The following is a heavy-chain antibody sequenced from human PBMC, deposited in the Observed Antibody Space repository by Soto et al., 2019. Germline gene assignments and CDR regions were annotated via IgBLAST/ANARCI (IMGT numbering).Heavy chain of an antibody. CDR3: ARCGGYSGYDDYYYYYMDV. CDR2: ISAYNGNT. Sequence: ASVKVSCKASGYTFTSYGISWVRQAPGQGLEWMGWISAYNGNTNYAQKLQGRVTMTTDTSTSTAYMELRSLRSDDTAVYYCARCGGYSGYDDYYYYYMDVWGKGTTVTVSS. V-gene: IGHV1-18*01. J-gene: IGHJ6*03. D-gene: IGHD5-12*01. CDR1: GYTFTSYG.